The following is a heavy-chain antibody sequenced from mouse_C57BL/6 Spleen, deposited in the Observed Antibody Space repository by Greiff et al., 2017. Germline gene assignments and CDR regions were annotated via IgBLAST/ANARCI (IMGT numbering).Heavy chain of an antibody. V-gene: IGHV1-82*01. J-gene: IGHJ1*03. D-gene: IGHD2-1*01. CDR2: IYPGDGDT. Sequence: QVQLQQSGPELVKPGASVKISCKASGYAFSSSWMNWVKQRPGKGLEWIGRIYPGDGDTNYNGKFKGKATLTADKSSSTAYMQLSSLTSEDSAVYFCVRALLLHRYFDVWGTGTTVTGSS. CDR3: VRALLLHRYFDV. CDR1: GYAFSSSW.